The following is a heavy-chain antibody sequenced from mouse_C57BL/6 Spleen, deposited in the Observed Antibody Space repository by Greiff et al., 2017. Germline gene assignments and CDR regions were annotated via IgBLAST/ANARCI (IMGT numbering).Heavy chain of an antibody. CDR1: GYTFASYW. J-gene: IGHJ3*01. CDR3: ARGAGSSGSAWFAY. CDR2: IDPSDSYT. V-gene: IGHV1-69*01. Sequence: QVQLQQPGAELVMPGASVKLSCKASGYTFASYWMHWVKQRPGQGLEWIGEIDPSDSYTNYNQKFKGKSTLTVDKSSSTAYMQLSSLTSEDSAVYYCARGAGSSGSAWFAYWGQGTLVTVSA. D-gene: IGHD3-2*02.